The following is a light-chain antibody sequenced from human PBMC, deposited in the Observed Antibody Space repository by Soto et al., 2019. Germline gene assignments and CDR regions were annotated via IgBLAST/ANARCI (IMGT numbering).Light chain of an antibody. Sequence: QSVLTQPPSVSEAPRQRVTISCSGSSSNIGNNAVNWYQQLPGKAPKLLIYYDDLLPSGVSDRFSGSKSGTSASLAISGLQSEDGADYYCAPWDDGLKAVVFGGGTKVTVL. CDR1: SSNIGNNA. CDR3: APWDDGLKAVV. V-gene: IGLV1-36*01. J-gene: IGLJ2*01. CDR2: YDD.